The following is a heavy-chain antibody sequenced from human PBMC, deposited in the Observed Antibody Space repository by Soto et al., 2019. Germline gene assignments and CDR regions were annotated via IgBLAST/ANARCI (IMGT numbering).Heavy chain of an antibody. CDR2: INHSGST. J-gene: IGHJ4*02. D-gene: IGHD3-10*01. CDR3: ARGNDNYGSGSYPGVDYFDY. CDR1: GGSFSGYF. Sequence: SETLSLTCAVYGGSFSGYFWNWIRQPPGEGLEWIGEINHSGSTNYNPSLKSRVTISVDTSKNQFSLKLSSVTAADTAVYYCARGNDNYGSGSYPGVDYFDYWGQGALVTVSS. V-gene: IGHV4-34*01.